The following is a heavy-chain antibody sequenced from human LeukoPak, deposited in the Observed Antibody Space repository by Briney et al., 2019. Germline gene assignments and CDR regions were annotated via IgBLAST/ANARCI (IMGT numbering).Heavy chain of an antibody. D-gene: IGHD3-10*01. J-gene: IGHJ5*02. V-gene: IGHV5-51*01. CDR1: GYSFTSYW. CDR2: IYPRDSDT. CDR3: ARHRAIGVRGVPWVGPNWFDP. Sequence: GESLKISCKGSGYSFTSYWIGWVRQMPGKGLEWMGIIYPRDSDTRYSPSFQDQVTISADKSISTAYLQWSSLKASDTAMYYCARHRAIGVRGVPWVGPNWFDPWGQGTLVTVSS.